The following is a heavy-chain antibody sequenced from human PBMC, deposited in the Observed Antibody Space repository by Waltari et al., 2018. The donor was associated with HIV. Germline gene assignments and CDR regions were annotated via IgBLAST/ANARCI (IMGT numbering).Heavy chain of an antibody. CDR2: IYYSGRT. CDR3: ARHSLTYYYDSSGYSVAFDY. Sequence: QLQLQESGPGLVKPSETLSLTCTVSGGSISSSSYYWGWIRQPPGKGLEWIGSIYYSGRTYSNPSLKGRVTISVDTSKNQFSLKLSSVTAADTAVYYCARHSLTYYYDSSGYSVAFDYWGQGTLVTVSS. J-gene: IGHJ4*02. CDR1: GGSISSSSYY. D-gene: IGHD3-22*01. V-gene: IGHV4-39*01.